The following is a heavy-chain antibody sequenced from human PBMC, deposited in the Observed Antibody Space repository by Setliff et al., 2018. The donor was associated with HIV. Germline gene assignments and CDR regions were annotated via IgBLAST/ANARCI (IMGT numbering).Heavy chain of an antibody. V-gene: IGHV4-39*01. CDR1: GGSISSSNYY. CDR3: ARHGDYEYFQH. CDR2: VHSYGSV. J-gene: IGHJ1*01. Sequence: PSETLSLTYSVSGGSISSSNYYWGWLRQPPGKGLEWIGSVHSYGSVYYNPSLQSRVTVSVDTSKNRFSLNLRSVTATDTAIYYCARHGDYEYFQHWGRGTPVTVS. D-gene: IGHD4-17*01.